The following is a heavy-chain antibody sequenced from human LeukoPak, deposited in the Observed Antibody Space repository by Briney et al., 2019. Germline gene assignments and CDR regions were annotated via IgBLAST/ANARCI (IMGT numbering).Heavy chain of an antibody. Sequence: SETLSLTCTVFGGSISYYYWSWIRQSPGKGLEWIGYIYYSGTTNYNPSLKSRVTISVDTSKNQFSLQLRSVTAADTAVYYCAREDPQTTVPEGMDVWGQGTTVTVSS. V-gene: IGHV4-59*01. D-gene: IGHD4-17*01. CDR3: AREDPQTTVPEGMDV. CDR1: GGSISYYY. CDR2: IYYSGTT. J-gene: IGHJ6*02.